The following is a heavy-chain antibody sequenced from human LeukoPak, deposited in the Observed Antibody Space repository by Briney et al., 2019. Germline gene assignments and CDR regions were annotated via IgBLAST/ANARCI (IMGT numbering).Heavy chain of an antibody. V-gene: IGHV3-23*01. D-gene: IGHD3-10*01. J-gene: IGHJ4*02. CDR3: ARDPGGNGSGSYYRNPVGY. CDR2: ISGSGGST. Sequence: GGSLRLSCAASGFTFSSYAMSWVRQAPGKGLEWVSAISGSGGSTYYADSVKGRFTISRDNSKNTLYLQMNSLRAEDTAVYYCARDPGGNGSGSYYRNPVGYWGQGTLVTVSS. CDR1: GFTFSSYA.